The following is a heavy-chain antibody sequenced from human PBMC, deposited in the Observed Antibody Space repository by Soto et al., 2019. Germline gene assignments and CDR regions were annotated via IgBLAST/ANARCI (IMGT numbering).Heavy chain of an antibody. CDR1: GCTFSSYA. D-gene: IGHD3-10*01. J-gene: IGHJ5*02. CDR2: IIPIFGTA. Sequence: SSVKVSCKAFGCTFSSYAISWVRQAPGQGLEWMGGIIPIFGTANYAQKFQGRVTITADESTSTAYMELSSLRSEDTAVYYCARASMVRGVIINAWFDPWGQGTLVTVSS. V-gene: IGHV1-69*13. CDR3: ARASMVRGVIINAWFDP.